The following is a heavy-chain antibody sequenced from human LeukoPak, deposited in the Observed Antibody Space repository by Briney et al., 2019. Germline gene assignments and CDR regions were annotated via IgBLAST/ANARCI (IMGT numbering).Heavy chain of an antibody. Sequence: GGSLRLSCTASGFTFSSYGMNWVRQAPGKGLEWLSYISTSSSTIYYADSVKGRFTISRDNAKNSLYLQMNSLRAEDTAVYYCARNYYYMDVWGKGTTATVSS. V-gene: IGHV3-48*01. J-gene: IGHJ6*03. CDR2: ISTSSSTI. CDR3: ARNYYYMDV. CDR1: GFTFSSYG.